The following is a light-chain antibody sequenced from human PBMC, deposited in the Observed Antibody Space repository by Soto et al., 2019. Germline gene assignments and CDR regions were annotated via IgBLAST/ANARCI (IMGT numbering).Light chain of an antibody. Sequence: DIVMTQSPLSLPVTPGEPASISFRSSQSLLHSNGYNYLDWYLQKPGQSPQLLIYLGSNRSSGVPDRFSGSGSGTDFTLKISRGEAEDVGVYYCMQALQTPRTFGQGTKVESK. CDR1: QSLLHSNGYNY. J-gene: IGKJ1*01. CDR2: LGS. CDR3: MQALQTPRT. V-gene: IGKV2-28*01.